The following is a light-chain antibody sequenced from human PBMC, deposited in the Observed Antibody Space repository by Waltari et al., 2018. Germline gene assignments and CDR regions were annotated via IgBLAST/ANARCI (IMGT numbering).Light chain of an antibody. J-gene: IGKJ4*01. V-gene: IGKV3D-15*01. CDR2: GAS. CDR3: QQYYEWPLT. Sequence: EIVMTQSPATLSVSPGERATLSCRASQSVRSTLAWYQQKPGQPPRLPIYGASTRATATPARFSGSGSGTEFTLAISSLQSEDFAVYYCQQYYEWPLTFGGGTKVEI. CDR1: QSVRST.